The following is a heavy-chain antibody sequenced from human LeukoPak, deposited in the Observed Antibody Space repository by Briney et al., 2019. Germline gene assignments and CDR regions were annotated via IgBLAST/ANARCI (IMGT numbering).Heavy chain of an antibody. Sequence: SCKASGYTFTGYYVHWVRQAPGKGLEWVAVISYDGSNKYYADSVKGRFTISRDNSKNTLYLQMNSLRAEDTAVYYCAKDSYGGPFYYYYGMDVWGQGTTVTVSS. V-gene: IGHV3-30*18. CDR2: ISYDGSNK. CDR3: AKDSYGGPFYYYYGMDV. CDR1: GYTFTGYY. D-gene: IGHD4-23*01. J-gene: IGHJ6*02.